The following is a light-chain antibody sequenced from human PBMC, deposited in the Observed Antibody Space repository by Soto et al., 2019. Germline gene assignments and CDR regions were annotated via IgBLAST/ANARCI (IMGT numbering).Light chain of an antibody. V-gene: IGKV3-20*01. CDR1: QSVSSSY. CDR2: GAS. J-gene: IGKJ2*01. CDR3: QQYGSSPPYT. Sequence: EIVLTQSPGTLSLSPGERANLSCRASQSVSSSYLAWYQQKPGQAPRLLIYGASSRATGIPDRFSGSGSGTDFTLTISRLEPEDSAVYYCQQYGSSPPYTFGQGTKVEIK.